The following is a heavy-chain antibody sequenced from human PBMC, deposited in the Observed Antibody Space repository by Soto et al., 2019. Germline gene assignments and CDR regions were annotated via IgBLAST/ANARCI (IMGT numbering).Heavy chain of an antibody. D-gene: IGHD3-10*01. J-gene: IGHJ6*02. CDR2: IKQDGSEK. CDR3: ARDVLLWFGEFPPYYYGMDV. CDR1: GFTFSSYW. V-gene: IGHV3-7*04. Sequence: GGSLRLSCAASGFTFSSYWMSWVRQAPGKGLEWVANIKQDGSEKYYVDSVKGRFTISRDNAKNSLYLQMNSLRAEDTAVYYCARDVLLWFGEFPPYYYGMDVWGQGTTVTVSS.